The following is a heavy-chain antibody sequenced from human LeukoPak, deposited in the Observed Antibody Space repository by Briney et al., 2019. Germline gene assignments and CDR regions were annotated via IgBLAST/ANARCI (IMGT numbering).Heavy chain of an antibody. D-gene: IGHD3-22*01. V-gene: IGHV3-53*01. CDR2: IYTSGNT. Sequence: GGSLRLSCAASGFSVSSNYMSWVRQAPGKGLEWVSTIYTSGNTYYADSVKGRFTVSRDSSKNTLYLQMNSLRAEDTAMYYCARDYFDTSDYGTNTFSDYWGQGTLVTVSS. J-gene: IGHJ4*02. CDR3: ARDYFDTSDYGTNTFSDY. CDR1: GFSVSSNY.